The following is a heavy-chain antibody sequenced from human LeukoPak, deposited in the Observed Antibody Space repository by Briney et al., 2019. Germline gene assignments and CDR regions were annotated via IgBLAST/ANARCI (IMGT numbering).Heavy chain of an antibody. CDR3: ARDSLYYDSSGYYSY. CDR1: GFTFSTYW. J-gene: IGHJ4*02. CDR2: IKQDGSEK. D-gene: IGHD3-22*01. V-gene: IGHV3-7*01. Sequence: PGGSLRLSCAASGFTFSTYWMTWVRPAPGKGLEWVANIKQDGSEKYYVDSVKGRFTISRDNAKNSLYLQMNSLRAEDTAVYYCARDSLYYDSSGYYSYWGQGTLVTVSS.